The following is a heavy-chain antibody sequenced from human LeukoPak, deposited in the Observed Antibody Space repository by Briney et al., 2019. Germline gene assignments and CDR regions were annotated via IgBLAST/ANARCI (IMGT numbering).Heavy chain of an antibody. D-gene: IGHD3-10*01. CDR2: VNNDGSST. CDR3: ARGDNGSGRD. CDR1: GFTFSSYW. J-gene: IGHJ4*02. Sequence: GASLRLSCSASGFTFSSYWMHCVRQAPEKGLVWVSRVNNDGSSTTYADSVKGRFTISRDNAKNTLYLQMNSLRAEDTAVYYCARGDNGSGRDWGQGTLVTVSS. V-gene: IGHV3-74*01.